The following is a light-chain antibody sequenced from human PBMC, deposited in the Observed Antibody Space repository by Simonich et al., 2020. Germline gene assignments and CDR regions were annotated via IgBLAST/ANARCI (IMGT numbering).Light chain of an antibody. CDR2: WAF. Sequence: DIVMTQSPDSLAVSLGERATINCKSSQSVLYSSNTKNYLAWYQQKPGQPPNLLIYWAFTRESGVPDRFSGSGSGTDFTRTISSLQAEDVAVYYCQQYYSTPWTFGQGTKVEIK. CDR1: QSVLYSSNTKNY. CDR3: QQYYSTPWT. V-gene: IGKV4-1*01. J-gene: IGKJ1*01.